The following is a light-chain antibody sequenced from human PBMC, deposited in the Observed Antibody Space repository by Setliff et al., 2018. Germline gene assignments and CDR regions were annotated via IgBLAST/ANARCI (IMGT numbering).Light chain of an antibody. CDR2: EVT. J-gene: IGLJ1*01. CDR1: SSDVGTYNY. V-gene: IGLV2-14*01. Sequence: QSVLTQPASVSGSPGQSITICCTGTSSDVGTYNYVSWYQQYPGKAPKLIIYEVTNRPSGISDRFSGSKSGNTASLTISGLQTEDEADYYCSSHTSSSKYVFGSGTKGTVL. CDR3: SSHTSSSKYV.